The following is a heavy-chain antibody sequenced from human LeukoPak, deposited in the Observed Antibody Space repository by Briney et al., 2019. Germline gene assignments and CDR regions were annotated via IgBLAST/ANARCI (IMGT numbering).Heavy chain of an antibody. D-gene: IGHD3-16*02. CDR2: ISSSSSYI. CDR3: AIDYVWGSYRPTPGDP. J-gene: IGHJ5*02. Sequence: PGGSLRLSCAASGFTFSSYSMNWVRQAPGKGLEWVSSISSSSSYIYYADSVKGRFTISRDNAKNSLYLQMNSLRAEDTPVYYCAIDYVWGSYRPTPGDPWGQGTLVTVSS. V-gene: IGHV3-21*01. CDR1: GFTFSSYS.